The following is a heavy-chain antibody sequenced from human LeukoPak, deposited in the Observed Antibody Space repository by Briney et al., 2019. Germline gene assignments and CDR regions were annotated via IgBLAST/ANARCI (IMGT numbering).Heavy chain of an antibody. Sequence: GGSLRLSCVASGFTFSNYWMLCVRQAPGKGLMWVSLISTDGKSTRYAESVKGRFTISRDNAKNALYLQMDILRVEDTALYFCVRDYQFIQEVWGQGTTVTVSS. J-gene: IGHJ6*02. CDR1: GFTFSNYW. D-gene: IGHD2-2*01. CDR2: ISTDGKST. CDR3: VRDYQFIQEV. V-gene: IGHV3-74*01.